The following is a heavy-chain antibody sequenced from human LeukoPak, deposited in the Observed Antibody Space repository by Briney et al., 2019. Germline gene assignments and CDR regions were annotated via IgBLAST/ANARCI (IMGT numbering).Heavy chain of an antibody. D-gene: IGHD3-22*01. V-gene: IGHV3-23*01. CDR3: AEEGDSSGYYQYYFDY. Sequence: GGSLRLSCAASGFTFSSYAMSWVRQAPGKGLEWVSAISGSGGSTYYADSVKGRFTISRDNSKNTLYLQMNSLRAEDTAVYYCAEEGDSSGYYQYYFDYWGQGTLVTVSS. J-gene: IGHJ4*02. CDR1: GFTFSSYA. CDR2: ISGSGGST.